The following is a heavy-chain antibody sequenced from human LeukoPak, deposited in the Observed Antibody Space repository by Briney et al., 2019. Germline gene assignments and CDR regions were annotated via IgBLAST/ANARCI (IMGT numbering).Heavy chain of an antibody. CDR2: ISWNSGSI. CDR1: GFTFDDYA. V-gene: IGHV3-9*01. J-gene: IGHJ3*02. Sequence: GGSLRLSCAASGFTFDDYAMHWVRQAPGKGLEWVSGISWNSGSIGYADSVKGRFTISRDNSKNTLYLQMNSLRAEDTAVYYCAKRNYDILTGVGNAFDIWGQGTMVTVSS. D-gene: IGHD3-9*01. CDR3: AKRNYDILTGVGNAFDI.